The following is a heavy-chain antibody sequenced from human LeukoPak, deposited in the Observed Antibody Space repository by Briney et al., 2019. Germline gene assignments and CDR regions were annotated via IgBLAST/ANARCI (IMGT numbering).Heavy chain of an antibody. D-gene: IGHD3-10*01. CDR1: SGSFSGYY. CDR3: ARESTGFGEFVWFDP. V-gene: IGHV4-34*01. Sequence: SETLSLTCGVYSGSFSGYYWTWFRQPPGKGLEWIGEFNHSWGAKYNPSLKSRATISVDTSKNQFSLKLNSVTAADTAVYYCARESTGFGEFVWFDPWGQGTLVTVSS. J-gene: IGHJ5*02. CDR2: FNHSWGA.